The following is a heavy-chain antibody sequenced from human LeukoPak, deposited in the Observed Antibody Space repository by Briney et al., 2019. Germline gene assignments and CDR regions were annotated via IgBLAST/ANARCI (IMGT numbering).Heavy chain of an antibody. CDR2: IKQDGGEK. J-gene: IGHJ5*02. V-gene: IGHV3-7*01. Sequence: GGSLRLSCAASGFTFSNYWMSWVRQAPGKGLEWAANIKQDGGEKFYVDSVKGRFTISRDNAKNSLYLQMNSLRAEDTAVYYCARETRSWFDPWGQGTLVTVSS. D-gene: IGHD4-11*01. CDR3: ARETRSWFDP. CDR1: GFTFSNYW.